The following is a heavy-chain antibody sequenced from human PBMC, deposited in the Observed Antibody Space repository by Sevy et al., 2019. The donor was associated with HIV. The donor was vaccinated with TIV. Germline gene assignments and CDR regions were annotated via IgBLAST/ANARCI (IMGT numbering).Heavy chain of an antibody. Sequence: GGSLRLSCAASGFTFSNFAMGWVRQAPGKGLDWISVISGTGDYKYYADSVKGRFTISRVNSKNTLSLQMNSLRAEDTANFYCAKKMGGGSGMAFLVDYWGQGTLVTVSS. V-gene: IGHV3-23*01. D-gene: IGHD5-18*01. CDR2: ISGTGDYK. CDR1: GFTFSNFA. J-gene: IGHJ4*02. CDR3: AKKMGGGSGMAFLVDY.